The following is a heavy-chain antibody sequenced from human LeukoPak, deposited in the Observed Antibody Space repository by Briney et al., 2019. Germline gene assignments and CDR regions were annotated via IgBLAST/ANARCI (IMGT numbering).Heavy chain of an antibody. CDR3: AKYYYDSYEGYYFDY. J-gene: IGHJ4*02. V-gene: IGHV1-2*02. CDR1: GYTFTGSY. CDR2: INPNSGGT. Sequence: ASVTVSCQASGYTFTGSYMHGLRQAPGQGLDGMGWINPNSGGTNYAQKFQGRVTMTRDTSIRTAYMELSRLKSDDTAFYSCAKYYYDSYEGYYFDYWGQGTLVTVSS. D-gene: IGHD3-22*01.